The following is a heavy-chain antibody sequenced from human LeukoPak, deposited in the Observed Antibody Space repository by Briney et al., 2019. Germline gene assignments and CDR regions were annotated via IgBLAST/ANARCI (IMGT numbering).Heavy chain of an antibody. D-gene: IGHD3-22*01. J-gene: IGHJ4*02. CDR1: GYTFTGYY. CDR2: INPNSGGT. V-gene: IGHV1-2*02. CDR3: ARGSRAYDSSGYYYSV. Sequence: ASVKVSCKASGYTFTGYYMHWVRQAPGQGLEWMGWINPNSGGTNYAQKFQGRVTMTRDTSISTVYMELSRLRSDDTAVYYCARGSRAYDSSGYYYSVWGQGTLVTVSS.